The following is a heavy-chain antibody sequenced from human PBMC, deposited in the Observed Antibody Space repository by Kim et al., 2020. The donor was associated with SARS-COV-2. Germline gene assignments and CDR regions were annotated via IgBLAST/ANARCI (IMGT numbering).Heavy chain of an antibody. CDR1: GFTFDDYA. J-gene: IGHJ6*02. Sequence: GGSLRLSCAASGFTFDDYAMHWVRQAPGKGLEWVSGISWNSGSIGYADSVKGRFTISRDNAKNSLYLQMNSLRAEDTALYYCAKDMAPMITFGGVIVPRRDYYYYGMDGWGQGTTVTVSS. CDR3: AKDMAPMITFGGVIVPRRDYYYYGMDG. CDR2: ISWNSGSI. V-gene: IGHV3-9*01. D-gene: IGHD3-16*02.